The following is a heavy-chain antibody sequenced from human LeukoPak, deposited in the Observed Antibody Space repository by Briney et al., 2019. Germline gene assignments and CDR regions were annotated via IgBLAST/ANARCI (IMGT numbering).Heavy chain of an antibody. V-gene: IGHV7-4-1*02. CDR3: ARDLITMVRGVINQIGY. Sequence: ASVKVSRKASGYTFTSYAMNWVRQAPGQGLEWMGWINTNTGNPTYAQGFTGRFVFSLDTSVSTAYLQISSLKAEDTAVYYCARDLITMVRGVINQIGYWGQGTLVTVPS. J-gene: IGHJ4*02. CDR2: INTNTGNP. CDR1: GYTFTSYA. D-gene: IGHD3-10*01.